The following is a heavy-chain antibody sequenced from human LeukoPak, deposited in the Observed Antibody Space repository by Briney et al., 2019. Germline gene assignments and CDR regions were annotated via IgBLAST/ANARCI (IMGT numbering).Heavy chain of an antibody. CDR3: ARHSSFRGYFQY. Sequence: SETLSLTCTVSGDSISGYYWSWIRQPPGKGLEWIGYIYYSGSTNYNPSLKSRVTISADTSKNQFSLRLNSVTAADTAVYYCARHSSFRGYFQYWGQGTLVTVSS. D-gene: IGHD3-10*01. CDR2: IYYSGST. J-gene: IGHJ1*01. CDR1: GDSISGYY. V-gene: IGHV4-59*08.